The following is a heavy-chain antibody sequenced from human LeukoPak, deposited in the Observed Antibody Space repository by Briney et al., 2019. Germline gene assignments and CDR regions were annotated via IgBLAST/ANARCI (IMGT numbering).Heavy chain of an antibody. D-gene: IGHD3-22*01. CDR1: GGSISSSSYY. CDR3: ARGARIVVTLFDY. J-gene: IGHJ4*02. Sequence: SETLSLTCTVSGGSISSSSYYWGWIRQPPGKGLEWIGSIYYSGSTYYNPSLKSRVTISVDASKNQFSLKLSSVTAADTAVYYCARGARIVVTLFDYWGQGTLVTVSS. CDR2: IYYSGST. V-gene: IGHV4-39*07.